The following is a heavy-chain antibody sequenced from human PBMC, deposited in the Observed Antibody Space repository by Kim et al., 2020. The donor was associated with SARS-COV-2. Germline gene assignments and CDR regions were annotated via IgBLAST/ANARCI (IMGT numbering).Heavy chain of an antibody. D-gene: IGHD2-15*01. CDR2: ISYDGSNK. J-gene: IGHJ4*02. CDR1: GFTFSSYA. V-gene: IGHV3-30-3*01. Sequence: GGSLRLSCAASGFTFSSYAMHWVRQAPGKGLEWVAVISYDGSNKYYADSVKGRFTISRDNSKNTLYLQMNSLRAEDTAVYYCAREGRYCSGGSCDSDYWGQGTLVTVSS. CDR3: AREGRYCSGGSCDSDY.